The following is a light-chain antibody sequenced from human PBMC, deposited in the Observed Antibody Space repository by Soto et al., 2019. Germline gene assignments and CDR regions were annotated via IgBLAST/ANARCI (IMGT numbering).Light chain of an antibody. Sequence: IQLTQSPSSLSASVGDRVTFTCRASQGISTFLAWYQQKAGKAPKPLIYAASTLQGGVSSRFSGSGSGTDFTLTISSLQPEDSAIYYCQQLHSYPITFGHGTRLEIK. V-gene: IGKV1-9*01. CDR3: QQLHSYPIT. CDR2: AAS. J-gene: IGKJ5*01. CDR1: QGISTF.